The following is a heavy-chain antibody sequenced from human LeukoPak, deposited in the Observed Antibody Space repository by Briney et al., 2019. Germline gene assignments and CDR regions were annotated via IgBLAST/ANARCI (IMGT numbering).Heavy chain of an antibody. D-gene: IGHD3-22*01. Sequence: SETLSLTCTVSGGSISSGDYYWSWIRQPPGKGLEWIGYIYYSGSTYYNPSLKSRVTISVDTSKNQFSLKLSSVTAADTAVYYCARASYYYDSSGYYKGRDHFDYWGQGTLVTVSS. CDR3: ARASYYYDSSGYYKGRDHFDY. V-gene: IGHV4-30-4*01. CDR1: GGSISSGDYY. J-gene: IGHJ4*02. CDR2: IYYSGST.